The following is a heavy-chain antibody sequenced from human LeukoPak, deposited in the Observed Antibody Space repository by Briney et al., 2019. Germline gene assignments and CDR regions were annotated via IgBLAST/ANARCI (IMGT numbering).Heavy chain of an antibody. CDR3: ASEGYSGYDLIGILDY. CDR2: IIPIFGTA. D-gene: IGHD5-12*01. Sequence: SVKVSCKASGGTFSSYAISWVRQAPGQGLEWMGGIIPIFGTANYAQKFQGRVTITTDESTSTAYMELSRLRSEDTAVYYCASEGYSGYDLIGILDYWGQGTLVTVSS. CDR1: GGTFSSYA. V-gene: IGHV1-69*05. J-gene: IGHJ4*02.